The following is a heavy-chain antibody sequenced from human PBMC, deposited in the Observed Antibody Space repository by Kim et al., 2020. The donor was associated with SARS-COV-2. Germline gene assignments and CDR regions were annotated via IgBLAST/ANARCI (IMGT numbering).Heavy chain of an antibody. J-gene: IGHJ4*02. D-gene: IGHD1-1*01. Sequence: GESLKISCKGYGYDFSGHWIAWVRQKPGKGLEWMGIIYPGDSTTAYRPSFQGQVTMSVDKSINTAYLQWSSLKASDTAIYFCARHGITYTAPGSTSDYWGQGTPDTVSS. CDR3: ARHGITYTAPGSTSDY. V-gene: IGHV5-51*01. CDR1: GYDFSGHW. CDR2: IYPGDSTT.